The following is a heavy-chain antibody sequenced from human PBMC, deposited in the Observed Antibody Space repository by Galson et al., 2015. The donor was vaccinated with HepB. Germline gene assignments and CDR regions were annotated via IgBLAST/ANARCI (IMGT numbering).Heavy chain of an antibody. J-gene: IGHJ3*02. CDR2: ISANYGNT. D-gene: IGHD3-22*01. V-gene: IGHV1-18*01. CDR1: GYTFTSYG. Sequence: SVKVSCKASGYTFTSYGISWVRQAPGQGLEWMGRISANYGNTNYAQKLQGRVTMTRDTSASTAYMELSSLRSEDTAVYYCASLFHGDISDYCSDAFDIWGQGTMVTVSS. CDR3: ASLFHGDISDYCSDAFDI.